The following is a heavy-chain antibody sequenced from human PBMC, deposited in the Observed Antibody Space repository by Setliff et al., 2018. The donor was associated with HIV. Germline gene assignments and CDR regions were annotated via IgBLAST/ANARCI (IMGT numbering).Heavy chain of an antibody. CDR1: GFTFMNYA. V-gene: IGHV3-7*01. J-gene: IGHJ4*02. CDR2: IKQDGSEN. CDR3: AREALSRDGYSYFDY. D-gene: IGHD5-12*01. Sequence: PGGSLRLSCAASGFTFMNYAMTWVRQAPGKGLEWVANIKQDGSENYFVDSVKVRFTISRDNTRSSLFLHMDSLTAEDTAVYYCAREALSRDGYSYFDYWGQGTLVTVSS.